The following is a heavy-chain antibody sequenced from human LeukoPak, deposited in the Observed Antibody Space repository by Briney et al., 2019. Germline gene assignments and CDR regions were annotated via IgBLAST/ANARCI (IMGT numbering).Heavy chain of an antibody. D-gene: IGHD3-10*01. J-gene: IGHJ5*02. CDR1: GGTFISYA. CDR2: IIPIFGTA. Sequence: ASVKVSCKASGGTFISYAISWVRQAPGQGLEWMGGIIPIFGTANYAQKFQGRVTITADESTSTAYMELSSLRSEDTAVYYCARGSSGFTMVRGVKDWFDPWGQGTLVTVSS. V-gene: IGHV1-69*13. CDR3: ARGSSGFTMVRGVKDWFDP.